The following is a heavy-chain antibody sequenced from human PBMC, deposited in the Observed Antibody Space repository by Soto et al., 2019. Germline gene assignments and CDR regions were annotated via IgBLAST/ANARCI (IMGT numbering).Heavy chain of an antibody. CDR1: GGSISSSNW. J-gene: IGHJ6*02. V-gene: IGHV4-4*02. D-gene: IGHD3-10*02. CDR3: ASVRGGYYSAMEV. Sequence: QVQLQESGPGLVKPSGTLSLTCAVSGGSISSSNWWSWVRQPPGKGLEWIGEIYHSGSTNYNPSLKSRFTISVDKSKNQFSLKLSSVTAADAAVYYCASVRGGYYSAMEVWGQGTTVTVSS. CDR2: IYHSGST.